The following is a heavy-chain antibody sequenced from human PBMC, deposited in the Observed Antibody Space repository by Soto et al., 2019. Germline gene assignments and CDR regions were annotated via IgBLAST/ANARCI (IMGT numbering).Heavy chain of an antibody. Sequence: GGSLRLSCAASGFTFSSFALSWVRQAPGMGLEWVSAISGRGDDTDYADSVKGRFTISRDNSKNTLYLHMNSLRAEDTAVYYCAGPGYSSQDYWGQGALVTVSS. CDR2: ISGRGDDT. D-gene: IGHD5-18*01. J-gene: IGHJ4*02. CDR3: AGPGYSSQDY. V-gene: IGHV3-23*01. CDR1: GFTFSSFA.